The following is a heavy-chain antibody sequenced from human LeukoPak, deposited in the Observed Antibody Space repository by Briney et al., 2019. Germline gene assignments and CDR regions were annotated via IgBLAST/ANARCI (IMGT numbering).Heavy chain of an antibody. CDR2: IIPIFGTA. V-gene: IGHV1-69*05. CDR1: GGTFSSYA. Sequence: ASVKVSCKASGGTFSSYAISWVRQAPGQGLEWVGRIIPIFGTANYAQKFQGRVTITTDESTSTAYMELSSLRSEDTAVYYCARTTTDYGYYYYYMDVWAKGPRSPSP. J-gene: IGHJ6*03. CDR3: ARTTTDYGYYYYYMDV. D-gene: IGHD4-17*01.